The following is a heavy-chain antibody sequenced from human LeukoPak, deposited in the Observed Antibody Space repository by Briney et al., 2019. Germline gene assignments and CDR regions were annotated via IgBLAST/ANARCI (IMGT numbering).Heavy chain of an antibody. CDR3: ANTNSGCYYFDY. D-gene: IGHD6-19*01. Sequence: PGGSLRLSCAASGFTFSSYAMSWVRQAPGKGLEWVSAISGSGGSTYYADSVKGRFTISRDNSKNTLYLQMNSLRAEDTAVYYCANTNSGCYYFDYWGEGTLVTVSP. CDR2: ISGSGGST. V-gene: IGHV3-23*01. J-gene: IGHJ4*02. CDR1: GFTFSSYA.